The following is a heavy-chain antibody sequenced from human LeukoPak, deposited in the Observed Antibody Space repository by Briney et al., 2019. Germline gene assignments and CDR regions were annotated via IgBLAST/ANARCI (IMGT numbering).Heavy chain of an antibody. Sequence: SETLSLTCGVHGGSFSGYHWSWIRQPPGKGLEWIGEINHSGSTNYNSSLKSRVTISVDTSKNQFSLKLSSVTAADTAAYYCARSSNLAYNWFDPWGQGTLVTVSS. J-gene: IGHJ5*02. CDR3: ARSSNLAYNWFDP. V-gene: IGHV4-34*01. CDR1: GGSFSGYH. CDR2: INHSGST. D-gene: IGHD2-2*01.